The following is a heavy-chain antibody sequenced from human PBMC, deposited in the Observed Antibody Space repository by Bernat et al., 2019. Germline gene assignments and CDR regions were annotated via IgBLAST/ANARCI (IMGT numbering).Heavy chain of an antibody. J-gene: IGHJ2*01. D-gene: IGHD2-2*02. CDR2: ISRSGGST. Sequence: EEQLLESGGGLVQPGGSLRLSCAASGFTFSSHAMAWVRQASGRGLEWVSGISRSGGSTFYADSVKGRFTISRDNSKNTLYLQMTSLRAEDTAVYYCAKCLPESESYNWYFDLWGRDTLVTVSS. V-gene: IGHV3-23*01. CDR1: GFTFSSHA. CDR3: AKCLPESESYNWYFDL.